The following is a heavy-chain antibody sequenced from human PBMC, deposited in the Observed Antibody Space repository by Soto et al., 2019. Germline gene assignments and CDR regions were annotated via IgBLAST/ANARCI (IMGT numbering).Heavy chain of an antibody. CDR1: GFTFSSYG. V-gene: IGHV3-33*01. CDR3: ARDPYGSGSYYNLYYYYYGMDV. D-gene: IGHD3-10*01. J-gene: IGHJ6*02. CDR2: IWYDGSNK. Sequence: PGGSLRLSCAASGFTFSSYGMHWVRQAPGKGLEWVAVIWYDGSNKYYADSVKGRFTISRDNSKNTLYLQMNSLRAEDTAVYYCARDPYGSGSYYNLYYYYYGMDVWGQGTKVTVSS.